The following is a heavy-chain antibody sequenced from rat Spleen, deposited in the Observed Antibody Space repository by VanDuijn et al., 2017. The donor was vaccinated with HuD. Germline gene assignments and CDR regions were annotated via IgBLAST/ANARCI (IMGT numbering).Heavy chain of an antibody. CDR1: GFSLTSYN. D-gene: IGHD1-12*02. V-gene: IGHV2-30*01. CDR2: IWTGGST. J-gene: IGHJ2*01. CDR3: ASPRARYYYDGTYSSPFDY. Sequence: QVQLKESGPGLVQPSQTLSLTCTVSGFSLTSYNVHWVRQPTGKGLEWMGVIWTGGSTDYNSALKSRLSISRDTSKSQVFLKMNSLQSEDTAMYFCASPRARYYYDGTYSSPFDYWGQGVMVTVSS.